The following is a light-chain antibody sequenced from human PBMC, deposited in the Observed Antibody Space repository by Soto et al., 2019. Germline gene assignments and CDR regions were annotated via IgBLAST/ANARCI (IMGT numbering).Light chain of an antibody. V-gene: IGLV1-40*01. CDR2: GNS. CDR3: QTYDSNLSGYV. Sequence: QSALTQPPSVSGAPGQTVTISCTGSSSNIGAKYDVNWYQQLPGTAPKVLTHGNSNRPSGVPDRFSASKSGASASLAITGLQAEDEADYYCQTYDSNLSGYVFGTGTKVTVL. CDR1: SSNIGAKYD. J-gene: IGLJ1*01.